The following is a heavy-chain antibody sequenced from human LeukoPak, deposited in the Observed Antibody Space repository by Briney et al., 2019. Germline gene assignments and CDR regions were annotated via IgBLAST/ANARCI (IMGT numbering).Heavy chain of an antibody. V-gene: IGHV4-34*01. J-gene: IGHJ4*02. Sequence: PSETLSLTCAVYGGSFSGYYWSWIRQPPGKGLEWIGEINHSGSTNYNPSLKSRVTISVDTSKNQFSLKLSSVTAADTAVYYCARPYSSGYYFDYWVQGTLVTVSS. CDR3: ARPYSSGYYFDY. CDR1: GGSFSGYY. CDR2: INHSGST. D-gene: IGHD3-22*01.